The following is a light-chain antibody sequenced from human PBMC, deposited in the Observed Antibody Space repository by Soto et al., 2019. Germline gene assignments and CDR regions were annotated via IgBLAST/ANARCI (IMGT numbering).Light chain of an antibody. Sequence: QSALTQPASVSASPGQSIAISCTGTSGDVGGHNHVSWYQQHPNKAPKLMIYEVSNRPSGVSDRFSGSKSGNTASLTISALQAEDEADYYCTSYTNINTWVFGGGTQLTVL. V-gene: IGLV2-14*01. CDR2: EVS. CDR1: SGDVGGHNH. CDR3: TSYTNINTWV. J-gene: IGLJ3*02.